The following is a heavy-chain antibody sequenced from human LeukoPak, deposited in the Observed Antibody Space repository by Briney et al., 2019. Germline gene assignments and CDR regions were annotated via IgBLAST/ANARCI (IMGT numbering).Heavy chain of an antibody. D-gene: IGHD2-15*01. CDR1: GDSINNYF. Sequence: PSETLSLTCTVSGDSINNYFWSWIRQPPGKGLEWIGYIYNSGSTDYNPSLKSRVTISVDTSNNHFSLKLSSVTAADTAVYYCARWRGGYFDFWGQGNLVIVSS. CDR2: IYNSGST. J-gene: IGHJ4*02. CDR3: ARWRGGYFDF. V-gene: IGHV4-59*01.